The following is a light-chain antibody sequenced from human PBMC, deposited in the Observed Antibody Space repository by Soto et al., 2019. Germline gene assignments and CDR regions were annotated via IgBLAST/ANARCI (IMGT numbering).Light chain of an antibody. J-gene: IGLJ1*01. Sequence: QSVLTQPASVSGSPGQSITISCTGTSSDVGSYNLVSWYQQHPGKAPKLMIYEDIKRPSGVSNRFSGSKSGNTASLTISGLQPEDEADYHCLSYTTSSSYVFGTGTKVTVL. V-gene: IGLV2-14*02. CDR1: SSDVGSYNL. CDR2: EDI. CDR3: LSYTTSSSYV.